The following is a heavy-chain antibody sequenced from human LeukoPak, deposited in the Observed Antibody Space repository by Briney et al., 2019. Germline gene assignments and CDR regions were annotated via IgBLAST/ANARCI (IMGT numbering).Heavy chain of an antibody. CDR1: GGSVSSTTSY. CDR3: ARHGSTDYFDY. D-gene: IGHD2-2*03. V-gene: IGHV4-39*01. Sequence: PSETLSLTCAVSGGSVSSTTSYWGWIRQPPGKGLEWIGRIYYSGSTFYNPSLKSRVTISVDTSKNQLSLRLSSVTAADTAVYYCARHGSTDYFDYRGQGTLVTVSS. CDR2: IYYSGST. J-gene: IGHJ4*02.